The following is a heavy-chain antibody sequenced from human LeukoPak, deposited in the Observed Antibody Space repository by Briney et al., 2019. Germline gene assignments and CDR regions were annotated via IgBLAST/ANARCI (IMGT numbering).Heavy chain of an antibody. CDR2: IYYSGST. CDR3: ARGTGGWYFDL. J-gene: IGHJ2*01. Sequence: SETLSLTCTVSGGSISSYHWSWIRQPPGKGLEWIGYIYYSGSTNYNPSLKSRVTMSIDTSKNQFSLKLTSVTAADTAVYYCARGTGGWYFDLWGRGTLVTVSS. V-gene: IGHV4-59*01. D-gene: IGHD1/OR15-1a*01. CDR1: GGSISSYH.